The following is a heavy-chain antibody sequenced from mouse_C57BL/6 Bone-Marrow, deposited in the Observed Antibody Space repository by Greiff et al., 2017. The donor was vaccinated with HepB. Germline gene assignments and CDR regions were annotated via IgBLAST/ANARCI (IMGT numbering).Heavy chain of an antibody. CDR2: INPSSGYT. V-gene: IGHV1-4*01. Sequence: QVHVKQSGAELARPGASVKMSCKASGYTFPSYTMHWVKQRPGQGLEWIGYINPSSGYTKYNQKFKDKATLTADKSSSTAYMQLSSLTSEDSAVYYCARCGFYYFDYWGQGTTLTVSS. J-gene: IGHJ2*01. CDR1: GYTFPSYT. CDR3: ARCGFYYFDY.